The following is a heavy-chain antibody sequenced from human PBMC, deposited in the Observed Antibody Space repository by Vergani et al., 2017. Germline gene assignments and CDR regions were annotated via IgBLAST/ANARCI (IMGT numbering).Heavy chain of an antibody. CDR3: VKDNDYNADGPFDL. D-gene: IGHD3-16*01. V-gene: IGHV3-9*01. J-gene: IGHJ2*01. Sequence: VEAGGGLVQPGGSLRLSCTASGFTFQAFAFHWFRQVSGRGLEWVSGIDRNYGVKNGNSFEGQISIDRANAKKAVFLQMNNLRHEDTALYFCVKDNDYNADGPFDLWGRGTLVTVSS. CDR1: GFTFQAFA. CDR2: IDRNYGVK.